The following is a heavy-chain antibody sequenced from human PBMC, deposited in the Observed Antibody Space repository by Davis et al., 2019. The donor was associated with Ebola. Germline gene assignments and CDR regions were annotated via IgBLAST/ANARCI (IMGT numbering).Heavy chain of an antibody. Sequence: ASVKVSCKASGYTFTSYGISWVRQATGQGLEWMGWMNPNSGNTGYAQKFQGRVTMTRENSMSTAYMELRSLRSEDTAVYYCAKDPRGAVAGTCYFDYWGQGTLVTVSS. V-gene: IGHV1-8*02. CDR3: AKDPRGAVAGTCYFDY. CDR1: GYTFTSYG. J-gene: IGHJ4*02. CDR2: MNPNSGNT. D-gene: IGHD6-19*01.